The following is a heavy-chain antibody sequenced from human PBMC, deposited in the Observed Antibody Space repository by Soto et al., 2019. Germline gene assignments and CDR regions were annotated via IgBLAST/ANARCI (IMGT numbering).Heavy chain of an antibody. V-gene: IGHV3-21*01. J-gene: IGHJ6*03. CDR3: ARGGKPNQLVCGYYYYYYYMDV. D-gene: IGHD2-2*01. CDR1: GFTFSSYS. Sequence: EVQLVESGGGLVKPGGSLRLSCAASGFTFSSYSMNWVRQAPGKGLEWVSSISSSSSYIYYADSVKGRFTISRDNAKNSLYLQMNSLRADDTAVYYCARGGKPNQLVCGYYYYYYYMDVWGKGTTVTVSS. CDR2: ISSSSSYI.